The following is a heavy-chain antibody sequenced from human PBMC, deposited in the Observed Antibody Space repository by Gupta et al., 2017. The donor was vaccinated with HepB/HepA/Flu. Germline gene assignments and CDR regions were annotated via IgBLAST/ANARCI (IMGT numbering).Heavy chain of an antibody. D-gene: IGHD5-24*01. V-gene: IGHV2-5*02. CDR1: CFSLSTSGVG. CDR2: IYWDDDK. Sequence: QITLKESGPTLMKPTQTLTLTCTFSCFSLSTSGVGVGRIRQPPGKALEWLALIYWDDDKRDSPSLKNRLTLSKDTAKKQVVITMTELETLETARDYAGHSRTKMAGAYGCQVTMVTVYS. J-gene: IGHJ4*02. CDR3: GHSRTKMAGAY.